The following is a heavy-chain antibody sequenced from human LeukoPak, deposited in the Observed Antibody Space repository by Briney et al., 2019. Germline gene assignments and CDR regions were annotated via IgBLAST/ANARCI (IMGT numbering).Heavy chain of an antibody. Sequence: SETLSLTCTVSGGSISSYYWSWLRQPPGKGLEWIGYIYTSGSTNYNPSLKSRVTISVDTSKNQFSLKLSSVTAADTAVYYCARQATIPAAKGRYYYYYYMDVWGKGTTVTVSS. J-gene: IGHJ6*03. CDR2: IYTSGST. D-gene: IGHD2-2*01. CDR3: ARQATIPAAKGRYYYYYYMDV. CDR1: GGSISSYY. V-gene: IGHV4-4*09.